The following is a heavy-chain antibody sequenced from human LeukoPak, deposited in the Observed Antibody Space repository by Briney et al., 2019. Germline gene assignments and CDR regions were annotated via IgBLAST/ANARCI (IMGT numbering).Heavy chain of an antibody. D-gene: IGHD6-13*01. CDR1: GFTFSSYS. CDR2: ISTSSSYI. J-gene: IGHJ6*03. Sequence: PGGSLRLSCAASGFTFSSYSMNWVRQAPGKGLEWVSFISTSSSYIHNADSVKGRFTISRDNAENSLYLQMNSLRAEDTAVYCCARAAIAAARIYYYMDVWGKGTTVTVSS. V-gene: IGHV3-21*01. CDR3: ARAAIAAARIYYYMDV.